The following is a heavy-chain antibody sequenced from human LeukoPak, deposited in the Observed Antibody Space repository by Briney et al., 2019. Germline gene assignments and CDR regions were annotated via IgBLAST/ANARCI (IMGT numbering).Heavy chain of an antibody. D-gene: IGHD2-15*01. CDR1: GFTFSSYG. Sequence: GGSLRLSCAASGFTFSSYGMHWVRQAPGKGLEWVAVISYDGSNKYYADSVKGRFTISRDNSKNSLYLQMNSLRAEDTAIYYCTRRVVPYYFDYWGQGTLVTVSS. V-gene: IGHV3-30*03. CDR3: TRRVVPYYFDY. J-gene: IGHJ4*02. CDR2: ISYDGSNK.